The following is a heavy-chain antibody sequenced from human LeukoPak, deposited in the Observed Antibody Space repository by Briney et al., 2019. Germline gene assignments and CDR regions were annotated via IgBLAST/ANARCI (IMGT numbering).Heavy chain of an antibody. CDR1: GGSISSYY. V-gene: IGHV4-59*12. D-gene: IGHD3-16*01. Sequence: PSETLSLTCTVSGGSISSYYWSWIRQPPGKGLEGIGYIYYSGSTNYNPSLKSRVTISVDTSKNQFSLKLSSVAAADTAVYYCARRSRFRYYFDYWGQGTLVTVSS. CDR3: ARRSRFRYYFDY. J-gene: IGHJ4*02. CDR2: IYYSGST.